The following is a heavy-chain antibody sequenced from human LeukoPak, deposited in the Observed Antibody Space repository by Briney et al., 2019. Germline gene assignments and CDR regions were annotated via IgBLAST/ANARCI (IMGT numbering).Heavy chain of an antibody. Sequence: SGGSLRLSCAASGFTFSSYWMSWVRQAPGKGLEWVANIKQDGSEKYYVDSVKGRFTISRDNSKNTLYLQMNSLRAEDTAVYYCAKDRGVTMVRGVIITDDYYYMDVWGKGTTVTISS. CDR2: IKQDGSEK. V-gene: IGHV3-7*01. D-gene: IGHD3-10*01. CDR1: GFTFSSYW. CDR3: AKDRGVTMVRGVIITDDYYYMDV. J-gene: IGHJ6*03.